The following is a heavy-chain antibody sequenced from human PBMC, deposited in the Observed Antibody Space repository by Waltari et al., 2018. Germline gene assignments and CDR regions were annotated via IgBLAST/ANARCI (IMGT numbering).Heavy chain of an antibody. CDR3: ARAPYSSSWSSFDY. Sequence: QVQLQQWGAGLLKPSETLSLTCAVYGGSFSGSYWSWIRQPPGKGLEWIGEINHSGSTNYNPSLKSRVTISVDTSKNQFSLKLSSVTAADTAVYYCARAPYSSSWSSFDYWGQGTLVTVSS. J-gene: IGHJ4*02. V-gene: IGHV4-34*01. CDR1: GGSFSGSY. CDR2: INHSGST. D-gene: IGHD6-13*01.